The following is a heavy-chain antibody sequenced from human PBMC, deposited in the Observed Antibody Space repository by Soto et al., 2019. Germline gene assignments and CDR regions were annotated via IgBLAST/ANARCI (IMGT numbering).Heavy chain of an antibody. CDR3: AKAATVVTPAPGY. Sequence: GGSLRLSCAASGFTFSSYGMHWVRQAPGKGLEWVAVISYDGSNKYYADSVKGRFTISRDNSKNTLYLQINSLSAEDTAVYYCAKAATVVTPAPGYWGQGTLVTVSS. D-gene: IGHD4-17*01. J-gene: IGHJ4*02. CDR2: ISYDGSNK. CDR1: GFTFSSYG. V-gene: IGHV3-30*18.